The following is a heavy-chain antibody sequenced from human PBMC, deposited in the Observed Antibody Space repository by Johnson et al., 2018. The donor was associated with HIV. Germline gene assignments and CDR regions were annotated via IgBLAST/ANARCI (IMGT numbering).Heavy chain of an antibody. Sequence: QVQLVESGGGVVQPGRSLRLSCAASGFTFSSYAMHWVRQAPGKGLEWVAVISYDGSNKYYADSVKGRFTISRDKSKNTLYLQMNSLRAEDTAVYYCSSPIEYSSSADAFDIWGQGTMVTVSS. CDR3: SSPIEYSSSADAFDI. CDR1: GFTFSSYA. D-gene: IGHD6-6*01. J-gene: IGHJ3*02. CDR2: ISYDGSNK. V-gene: IGHV3-30*04.